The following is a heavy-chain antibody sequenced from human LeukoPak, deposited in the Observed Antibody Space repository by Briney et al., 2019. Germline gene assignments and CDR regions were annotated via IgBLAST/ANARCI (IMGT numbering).Heavy chain of an antibody. CDR3: ARGQYCSSTSCYTISIAAAGAFDY. CDR1: GGSISSYY. V-gene: IGHV4-59*12. D-gene: IGHD2-2*02. CDR2: IYYSGST. J-gene: IGHJ4*02. Sequence: PSETLSLTCTVSGGSISSYYWSWIRQPPGKGLEWIGYIYYSGSTNYNPSLKSRVTISVDTSKNQFSLKLSSVTAADTAVYYCARGQYCSSTSCYTISIAAAGAFDYWGQGTLVTVSS.